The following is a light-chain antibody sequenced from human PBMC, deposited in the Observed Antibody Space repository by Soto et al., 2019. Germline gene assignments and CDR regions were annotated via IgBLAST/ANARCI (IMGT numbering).Light chain of an antibody. J-gene: IGKJ5*01. CDR2: GAS. Sequence: EIVMTQSPATLSVSPGERATLSCRASQTVSSNLAWYQQKPGQYPRLLIYGASTRATSIPARFSGSGSGTEFTLTITSLQSEDFAVYYCHQYNNWPPITFGQGTRLEIK. CDR1: QTVSSN. V-gene: IGKV3-15*01. CDR3: HQYNNWPPIT.